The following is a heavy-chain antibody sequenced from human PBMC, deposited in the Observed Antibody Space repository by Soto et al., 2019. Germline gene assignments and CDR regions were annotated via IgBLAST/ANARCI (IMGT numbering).Heavy chain of an antibody. V-gene: IGHV3-74*01. CDR3: ARWFTYGNFDYFDY. J-gene: IGHJ4*02. CDR2: INSDGSGT. D-gene: IGHD3-10*01. Sequence: GGSLRLSCAASGFTFSSYWMHWVRQAPGKGLVWVSRINSDGSGTTYADSVKGRFTISRDNAKNTLYLQMNGLRAEDTAVYYCARWFTYGNFDYFDYWGQGTQVTVSS. CDR1: GFTFSSYW.